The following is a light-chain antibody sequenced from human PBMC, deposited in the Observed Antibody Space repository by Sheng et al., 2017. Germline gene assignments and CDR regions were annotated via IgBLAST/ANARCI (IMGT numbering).Light chain of an antibody. CDR1: QGISNW. J-gene: IGKJ1*01. V-gene: IGKV1-12*01. Sequence: DIQMTQSPSSVSASVGEKVTITCRASQGISNWLAWYQQKPGKAPTLLIYVASSLQSGVPSRFSGSGYGTDFTLTISSLQPEDFATYYCQQLNSYPWTFGQGTKVEIK. CDR3: QQLNSYPWT. CDR2: VAS.